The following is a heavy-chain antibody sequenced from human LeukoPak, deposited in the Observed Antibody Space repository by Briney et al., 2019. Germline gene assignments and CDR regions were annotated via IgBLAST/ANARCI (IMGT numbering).Heavy chain of an antibody. D-gene: IGHD5-12*01. J-gene: IGHJ4*02. CDR2: IYYSGST. CDR1: GGSISSSSYY. CDR3: ARSDSGYDLAAFDY. V-gene: IGHV4-39*01. Sequence: SETLSLTCTVSGGSISSSSYYWGWIRQPPGKGLEWIGSIYYSGSTYYNPSLKSRFTISVDTSKNQFSLKLSSVTAADTAVYYCARSDSGYDLAAFDYWGQGTLVTVSS.